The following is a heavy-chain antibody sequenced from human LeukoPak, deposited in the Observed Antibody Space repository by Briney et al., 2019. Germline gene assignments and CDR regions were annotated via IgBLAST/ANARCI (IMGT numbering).Heavy chain of an antibody. D-gene: IGHD1-26*01. CDR1: GFSFSDYY. CDR3: ARDGKAAALDASDI. CDR2: ISSSSSYT. Sequence: GGSLRLSCAVSGFSFSDYYMSWIRQAPGKGLEWVPYISSSSSYTNYADSVKGRFTISRDNAKNSLYLQMNSLRADDTAVYYCARDGKAAALDASDIWGQGTMVTVSS. J-gene: IGHJ3*02. V-gene: IGHV3-11*06.